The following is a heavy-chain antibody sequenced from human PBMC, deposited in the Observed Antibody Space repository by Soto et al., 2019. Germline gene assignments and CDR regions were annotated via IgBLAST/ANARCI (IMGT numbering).Heavy chain of an antibody. CDR3: ARPGYSSGWRTYYYYGMDV. J-gene: IGHJ6*02. CDR1: GGSISSNSYY. D-gene: IGHD6-19*01. Sequence: PSETRSLTGTVSGGSISSNSYYWGGIRQPPGKGLEWIGSIYYSGTTYYNPSLKSRVTISVDTSKNRFSLKLSSVTAAHTAVYYCARPGYSSGWRTYYYYGMDVWGQGTTVTVSS. CDR2: IYYSGTT. V-gene: IGHV4-39*01.